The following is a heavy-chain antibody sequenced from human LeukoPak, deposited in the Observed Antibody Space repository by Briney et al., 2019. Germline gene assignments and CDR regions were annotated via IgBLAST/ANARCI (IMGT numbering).Heavy chain of an antibody. V-gene: IGHV4-4*07. Sequence: SETLSLTCTVSGGSISSYYWSWIRQPAGKRLEWIGRIYTSGSTNYNPSLKSRVTMSVDTSKNQFSLKLSSVTAADTAVYYCARELYSSSWYSYYYYMDVWGKGTTVTVSS. CDR1: GGSISSYY. CDR2: IYTSGST. J-gene: IGHJ6*03. CDR3: ARELYSSSWYSYYYYMDV. D-gene: IGHD6-13*01.